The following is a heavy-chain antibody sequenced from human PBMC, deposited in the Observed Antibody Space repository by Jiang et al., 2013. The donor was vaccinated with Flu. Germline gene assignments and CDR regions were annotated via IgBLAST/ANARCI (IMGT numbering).Heavy chain of an antibody. CDR3: ATDQKGFGYRSHWPYNYYYMAF. J-gene: IGHJ6*03. D-gene: IGHD5-12*01. Sequence: SGAEVKKPGATVKISCKVSGYTFTDYNMHWVQQVPGKGLEWMGLVDPEDGKPVYAERFQGRVILTADTSTDTAYMELSSLRSEDTAVYYCATDQKGFGYRSHWPYNYYYMAFWGKGTTVIVSS. CDR1: GYTFTDYN. CDR2: VDPEDGKP. V-gene: IGHV1-69-2*01.